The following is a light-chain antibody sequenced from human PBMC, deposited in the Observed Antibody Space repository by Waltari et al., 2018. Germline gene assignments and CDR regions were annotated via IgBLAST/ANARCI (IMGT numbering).Light chain of an antibody. V-gene: IGLV2-11*01. CDR2: DVT. Sequence: QSALTQPRSVSGSPGQSVTISCTGTRSDVGGYNYVSWYQQHPNTAPKVMIYDVTKRPSGVPDRFSGSKSGSTASLTISGLQAEDEADYYCCSYAGSYTRWVFGGGTKLTVL. CDR1: RSDVGGYNY. J-gene: IGLJ3*02. CDR3: CSYAGSYTRWV.